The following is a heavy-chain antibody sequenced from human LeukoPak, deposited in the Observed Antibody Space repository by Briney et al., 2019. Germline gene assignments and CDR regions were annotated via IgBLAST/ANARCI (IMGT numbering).Heavy chain of an antibody. J-gene: IGHJ4*02. D-gene: IGHD3-3*01. CDR2: ISSSSSYI. CDR1: GFTFSSYS. CDR3: ARVGGQRYYDFWSGSYYFDY. V-gene: IGHV3-21*01. Sequence: GGSLRLSWAASGFTFSSYSMNWVRQAPGKGLEWVSSISSSSSYIYYADSVKGRFTISRDNAKNSLYLQMNSLRAEDTAVYYCARVGGQRYYDFWSGSYYFDYWGQGTLVTVSS.